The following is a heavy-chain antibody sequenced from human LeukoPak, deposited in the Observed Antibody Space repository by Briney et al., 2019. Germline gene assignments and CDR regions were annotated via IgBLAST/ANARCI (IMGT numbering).Heavy chain of an antibody. CDR2: INPNSGGT. D-gene: IGHD1-26*01. CDR3: ARHPYSGSYHFDY. V-gene: IGHV1-2*02. Sequence: ASVKVSCKASGYIFTGYYMHWVRQAPGQGLEWMGWINPNSGGTNSAQKFQGRVTMTRDASISTAYMELSRLTSDDTAVYYCARHPYSGSYHFDYWGQGTLVTVSS. J-gene: IGHJ4*02. CDR1: GYIFTGYY.